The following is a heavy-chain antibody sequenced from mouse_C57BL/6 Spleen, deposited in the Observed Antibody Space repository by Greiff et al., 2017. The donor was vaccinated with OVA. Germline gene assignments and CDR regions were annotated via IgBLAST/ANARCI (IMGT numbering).Heavy chain of an antibody. CDR2: INPSTGGT. V-gene: IGHV1-42*01. Sequence: EVQLQQSGPELVKPGASVKISCKASGYSFTGYYMNWVKQSPEKSLEWIGEINPSTGGTTYNQKFKAKATLTVDKSSSTAYMQLKSLTSEDSAVYYCARRGDYGYPSWFAYWGQGTLVTVSA. CDR1: GYSFTGYY. D-gene: IGHD2-2*01. CDR3: ARRGDYGYPSWFAY. J-gene: IGHJ3*01.